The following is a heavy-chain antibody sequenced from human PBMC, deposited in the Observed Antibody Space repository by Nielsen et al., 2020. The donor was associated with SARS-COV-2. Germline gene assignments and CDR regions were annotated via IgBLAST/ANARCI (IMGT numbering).Heavy chain of an antibody. CDR1: GFSLSTSGMC. CDR2: IDWDDDK. Sequence: SGPTLVKPTQTLTLTCTFSGFSLSTSGMCVSWIRQPPGKALEWLARIDWDDDKHYSPSLRSRLTITKDTSKNQVVLTMTNMDPVDTATFYCARRIPTTAFDYWGQGALVTVSS. D-gene: IGHD1-1*01. J-gene: IGHJ4*02. V-gene: IGHV2-70*12. CDR3: ARRIPTTAFDY.